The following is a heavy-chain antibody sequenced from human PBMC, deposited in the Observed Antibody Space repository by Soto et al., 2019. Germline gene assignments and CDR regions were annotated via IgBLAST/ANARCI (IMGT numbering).Heavy chain of an antibody. D-gene: IGHD7-27*01. CDR1: GGTFSSYA. CDR3: ARVAGVYYYYGMDV. CDR2: IIPIFGTA. J-gene: IGHJ6*02. V-gene: IGHV1-69*12. Sequence: QVQLVQSGAEVKKPGSSVKVSCKASGGTFSSYAISWVRQAPGQGLEWMGGIIPIFGTANYAQEFQGRVTITADESTSTAYMELSSLRSEDAAVYYCARVAGVYYYYGMDVWGQGTTVTVSS.